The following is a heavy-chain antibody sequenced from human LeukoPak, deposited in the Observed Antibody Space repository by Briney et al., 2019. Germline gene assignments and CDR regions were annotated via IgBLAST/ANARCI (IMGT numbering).Heavy chain of an antibody. CDR2: INPNSGGT. J-gene: IGHJ4*02. D-gene: IGHD2-8*01. CDR1: GYTFTSYY. Sequence: GASVKVSCKASGYTFTSYYMHWVRQAPGQGLEWMGWINPNSGGTNYAQKFQGRVTMTRDTSISTAYMELSRLRSDDTAVYYCARSFLSRYCTNGVCWFDYWGQGTLVTVSS. CDR3: ARSFLSRYCTNGVCWFDY. V-gene: IGHV1-2*02.